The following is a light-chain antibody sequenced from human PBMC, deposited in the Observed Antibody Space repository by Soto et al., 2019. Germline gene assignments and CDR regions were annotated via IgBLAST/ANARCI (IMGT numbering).Light chain of an antibody. CDR1: QSVSSSY. V-gene: IGKV3-20*01. J-gene: IGKJ1*01. Sequence: EIVLTQSPGTLSLFPGERATLSCRASQSVSSSYLAWYKQKPGQAPRLLIYGASNRATGIPDRFSGAGSGTDFTLPISRLEPEDFAVYYCHQYGSAPAWTFVQGTKVEIK. CDR3: HQYGSAPAWT. CDR2: GAS.